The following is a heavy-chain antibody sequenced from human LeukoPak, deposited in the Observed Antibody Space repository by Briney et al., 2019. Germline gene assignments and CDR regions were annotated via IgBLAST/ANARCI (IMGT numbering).Heavy chain of an antibody. J-gene: IGHJ4*02. CDR3: ARPRPGYSYGPALDY. D-gene: IGHD5-18*01. CDR1: GGTFSSYA. CDR2: IIPIFGTA. Sequence: GASVKVSCKASGGTFSSYAISWVRQAPGQGLEWMGGIIPIFGTANYAQKFQGRVTITADKSTSTAYMELSSLRFEDTAVYYCARPRPGYSYGPALDYWGQGTLVTVSS. V-gene: IGHV1-69*06.